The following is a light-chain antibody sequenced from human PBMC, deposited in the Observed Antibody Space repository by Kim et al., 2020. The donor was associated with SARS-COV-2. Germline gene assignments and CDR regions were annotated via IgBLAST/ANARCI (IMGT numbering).Light chain of an antibody. J-gene: IGKJ5*01. CDR2: GAS. V-gene: IGKV3-20*01. CDR1: QSVIINN. CDR3: QQYGSSPNT. Sequence: EIVLTQSPGTLSLSPGERATLSCRASQSVIINNLAWYHQKPGQAPRLLIYGASNRATGIPDRFSGSGSETGFTLTISRLEPEDFAVYYCQQYGSSPNTFGQGTRLEIK.